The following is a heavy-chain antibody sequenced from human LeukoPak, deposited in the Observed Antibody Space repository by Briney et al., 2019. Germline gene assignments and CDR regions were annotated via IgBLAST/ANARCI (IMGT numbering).Heavy chain of an antibody. V-gene: IGHV1-2*02. Sequence: ASVKVSCKASGYTFTGYYMHWVRQAPGQGLEWIGWIDPNSGGTNCAQMFQGRVTMTRDTSINTAYMELSRLRSDDTAVYYCATSRASYSSSSGPDYWGQGTLVTVSS. CDR3: ATSRASYSSSSGPDY. D-gene: IGHD6-6*01. CDR1: GYTFTGYY. CDR2: IDPNSGGT. J-gene: IGHJ4*02.